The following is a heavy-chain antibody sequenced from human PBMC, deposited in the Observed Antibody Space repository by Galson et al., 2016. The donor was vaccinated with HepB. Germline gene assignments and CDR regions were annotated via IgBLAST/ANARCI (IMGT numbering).Heavy chain of an antibody. V-gene: IGHV3-23*01. J-gene: IGHJ4*02. CDR3: ANGRKSMTRY. CDR2: ISVSGGAR. CDR1: EFSLKNYV. Sequence: SLRLSCAASEFSLKNYVMNWVRQAPGKGLEWVSGISVSGGARDYADSAKGRFTVSRDDSKNTVYLQMNSLRAEDTAIYYCANGRKSMTRYWGQGTLVTVSS. D-gene: IGHD2-21*01.